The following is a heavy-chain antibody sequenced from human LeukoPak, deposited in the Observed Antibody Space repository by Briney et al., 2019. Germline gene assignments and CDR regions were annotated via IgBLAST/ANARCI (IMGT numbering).Heavy chain of an antibody. Sequence: GESLRLSCAASGFTINDNYMTWVRQAPGKGLDWVSFIYTDGTTVYADSVKGRFTLSRDDSKNILFLQINSLRAEDTAVYYCARATQLWESKHFYYYYLDVWGKGTTVTVSS. CDR3: ARATQLWESKHFYYYYLDV. J-gene: IGHJ6*03. CDR2: IYTDGTT. D-gene: IGHD3-16*01. V-gene: IGHV3-53*01. CDR1: GFTINDNY.